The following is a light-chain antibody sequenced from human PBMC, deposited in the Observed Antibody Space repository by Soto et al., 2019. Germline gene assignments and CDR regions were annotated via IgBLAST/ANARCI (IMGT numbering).Light chain of an antibody. CDR3: QQYDAFSRT. CDR1: QDIANY. Sequence: DIQMTQSPSSLSASVGDRVTITCQASQDIANYLNWYQQKAGRAPKLLIYDAFTVDTGVPSRFSGSGSGTEFTLTISSLQPEDFATYYCQQYDAFSRTFGQGTKVDIK. J-gene: IGKJ1*01. V-gene: IGKV1-33*01. CDR2: DAF.